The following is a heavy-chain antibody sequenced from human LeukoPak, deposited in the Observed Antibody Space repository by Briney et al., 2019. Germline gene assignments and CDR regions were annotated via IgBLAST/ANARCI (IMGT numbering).Heavy chain of an antibody. CDR2: ISSSSSTI. CDR3: AGGYSSSWYYYYYYGMDV. Sequence: RTGGSLRLSCAASGFTFSSYSMNWVRQAQGKGLEWVSYISSSSSTIYCADSVKGRFTISRDNAKNSLYLQMNSLRAEDTAVYYCAGGYSSSWYYYYYYGMDVWGQGTTVTVSS. D-gene: IGHD6-13*01. CDR1: GFTFSSYS. V-gene: IGHV3-48*01. J-gene: IGHJ6*02.